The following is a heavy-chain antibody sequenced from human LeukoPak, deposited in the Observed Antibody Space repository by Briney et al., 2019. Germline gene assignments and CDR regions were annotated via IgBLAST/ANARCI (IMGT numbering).Heavy chain of an antibody. CDR2: IYPGDSDT. D-gene: IGHD2-15*01. V-gene: IGHV5-51*01. CDR3: ARNLKSGRVDY. J-gene: IGHJ4*02. Sequence: GESLQISCQGSGYNFTSYWIGWVRQMPGKGLEWMGIIYPGDSDTRYSPSSQGQVTISADKSISTAYLQWSSLKASDTAMYYCARNLKSGRVDYWGQGTLVTVSS. CDR1: GYNFTSYW.